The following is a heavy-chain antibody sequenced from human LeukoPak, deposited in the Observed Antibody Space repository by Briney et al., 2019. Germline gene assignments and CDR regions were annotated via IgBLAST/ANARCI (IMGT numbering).Heavy chain of an antibody. D-gene: IGHD5-24*01. J-gene: IGHJ3*02. V-gene: IGHV4-39*01. CDR3: ARHQKSRGDAFDI. Sequence: KPSETLSLTCTVSGGSISSSSYSWGWIRQPPGKGLEWIGSIYYSGSTYYNPSLKSRVTISVDTSKNQFSLKLSSVTAADTAVYYCARHQKSRGDAFDIWGQGTMVTVSS. CDR1: GGSISSSSYS. CDR2: IYYSGST.